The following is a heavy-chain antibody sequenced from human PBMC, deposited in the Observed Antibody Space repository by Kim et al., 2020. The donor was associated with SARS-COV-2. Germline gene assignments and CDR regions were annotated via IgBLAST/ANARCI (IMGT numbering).Heavy chain of an antibody. CDR1: GFTFDDYA. V-gene: IGHV3-9*01. J-gene: IGHJ4*02. D-gene: IGHD3-16*02. CDR3: AKDVLRLGELSLYYFDY. Sequence: GGSLRLSCAASGFTFDDYAMHWVRQAPGKGLEWVSGISWNSGSIGYADSVKGRFTISRDNAKNSLYLQMNSLRAEDTALYYCAKDVLRLGELSLYYFDYWGQGTLVTVSS. CDR2: ISWNSGSI.